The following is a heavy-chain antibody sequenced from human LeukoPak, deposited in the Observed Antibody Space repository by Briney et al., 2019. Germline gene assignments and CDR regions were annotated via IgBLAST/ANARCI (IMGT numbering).Heavy chain of an antibody. CDR3: ARVPPYGKPYDY. Sequence: ASVKVSCKASGYTFTSYYMHWVRQAPGQGLEWMGIINPSGGGTSYAQKFQGRVTMTRDMSTSRVYMELSSLRSEDTAVYYCARVPPYGKPYDYWGQGTLVTVSS. J-gene: IGHJ4*02. V-gene: IGHV1-46*01. CDR1: GYTFTSYY. CDR2: INPSGGGT. D-gene: IGHD1-14*01.